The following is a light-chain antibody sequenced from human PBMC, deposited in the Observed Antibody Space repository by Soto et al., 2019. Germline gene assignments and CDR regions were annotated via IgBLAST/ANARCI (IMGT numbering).Light chain of an antibody. CDR2: EVS. V-gene: IGLV2-14*01. Sequence: QSALTQPASVSGSPGQSITISCTGSSTDVGAYNYVSWYQQYPGQAPNVLIYEVSRRPSGFSHRFSGSKSVNTASLTISGLQAEDEAHYYCTSYTTMNTYVFGTGTKLTVL. CDR3: TSYTTMNTYV. J-gene: IGLJ1*01. CDR1: STDVGAYNY.